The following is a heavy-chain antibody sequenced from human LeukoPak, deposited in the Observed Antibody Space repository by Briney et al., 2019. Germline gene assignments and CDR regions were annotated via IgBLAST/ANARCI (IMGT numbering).Heavy chain of an antibody. CDR2: INAGNGNT. CDR3: ARVLDPDWWYFDL. V-gene: IGHV1-3*01. J-gene: IGHJ2*01. D-gene: IGHD3-9*01. Sequence: ASVKVSCKASGYTFTSYAMHWVRQAPGQRLEWMGWINAGNGNTKYSQKFQGRVTITRDTSASTAYMELSSLRSEDTAVYYCARVLDPDWWYFDLWGRGTLVTVSS. CDR1: GYTFTSYA.